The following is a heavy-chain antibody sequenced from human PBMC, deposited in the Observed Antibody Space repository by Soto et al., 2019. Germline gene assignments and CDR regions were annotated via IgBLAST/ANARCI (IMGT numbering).Heavy chain of an antibody. CDR3: ARDPRDGYDFDY. CDR1: GFTFSSYS. D-gene: IGHD5-12*01. V-gene: IGHV3-21*01. J-gene: IGHJ4*02. Sequence: EVQLVESGGGLVKPGGSLRLSCAASGFTFSSYSMNWVRQAPGKGLEWVSSISSIGSYIYYADSVKGRFTISRDNANNSLYLQMISLRAEDTAVYDCARDPRDGYDFDYWGQGTLVTVSS. CDR2: ISSIGSYI.